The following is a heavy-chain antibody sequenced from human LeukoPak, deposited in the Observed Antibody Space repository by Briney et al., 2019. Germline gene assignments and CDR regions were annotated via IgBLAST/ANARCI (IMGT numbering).Heavy chain of an antibody. CDR1: GFTFSSYG. J-gene: IGHJ3*02. Sequence: PGGSLRRSCAASGFTFSSYGMHWVRQAPGKGLEWVAIIWYDGSDKDYADSVKGRFTISRDNSKNTLYLQMDSLRAEDTAVYYCARNLPYDSSGYSVACDIWGQGTMVSVSS. V-gene: IGHV3-33*01. D-gene: IGHD3-22*01. CDR3: ARNLPYDSSGYSVACDI. CDR2: IWYDGSDK.